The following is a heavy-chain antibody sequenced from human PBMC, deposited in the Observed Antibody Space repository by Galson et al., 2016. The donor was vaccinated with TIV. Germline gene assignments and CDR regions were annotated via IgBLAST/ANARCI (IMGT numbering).Heavy chain of an antibody. Sequence: SVKVSCKASGYTFSNFAITRVRQAPGQGLEWMGYMSAYSGASNYAQEFQGRVTITKDTSTSTAYMELRNLRFDDTAVYYCARYSSTSSRRFDYWGQGTLVTVSA. J-gene: IGHJ4*02. V-gene: IGHV1-18*01. D-gene: IGHD6-6*01. CDR1: GYTFSNFA. CDR2: MSAYSGAS. CDR3: ARYSSTSSRRFDY.